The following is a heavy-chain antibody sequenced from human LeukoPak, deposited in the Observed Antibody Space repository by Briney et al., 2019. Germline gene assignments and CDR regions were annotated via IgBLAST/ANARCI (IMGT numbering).Heavy chain of an antibody. CDR1: GFTFSDYY. CDR3: AKDPSGLYYYGSIDY. CDR2: IRYDGSNK. D-gene: IGHD3-10*01. J-gene: IGHJ4*02. Sequence: PGGSLRLSCAASGFTFSDYYMSWIRQAPGKGLEWVAFIRYDGSNKYYADSVKGRFTISRDNSKNTLYLQIKSLRAEDTAVYYCAKDPSGLYYYGSIDYWGQGTLVTVSS. V-gene: IGHV3-30*02.